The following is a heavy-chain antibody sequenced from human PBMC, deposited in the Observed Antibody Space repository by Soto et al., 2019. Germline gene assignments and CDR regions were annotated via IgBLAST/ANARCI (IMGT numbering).Heavy chain of an antibody. CDR3: ARDGYSRSFDP. CDR1: GDSISNSNW. D-gene: IGHD5-12*01. J-gene: IGHJ5*02. V-gene: IGHV4-4*02. Sequence: QVQLQESGPGLVKPSGTLSLTCAVSGDSISNSNWWNWVRQPPGKGLEWIGAIEHSGSTNYNPSLKSRVTISVDKSKNQFSLKLTSVTAADTAVYYCARDGYSRSFDPWGQGTLVTVSS. CDR2: IEHSGST.